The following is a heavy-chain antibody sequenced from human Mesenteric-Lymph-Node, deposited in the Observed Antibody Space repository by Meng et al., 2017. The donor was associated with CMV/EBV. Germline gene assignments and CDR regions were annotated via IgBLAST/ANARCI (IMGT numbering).Heavy chain of an antibody. Sequence: SETLSLTCTVSGGSISSYYWSWIRQPPGKRLEWIGYVYYNGRTSYNPSLKSRVTISVDTSKNHFSLNLSSVTAADTAVYFCAKRNTVVAGPTQGMDVWGQGTTVTVSS. J-gene: IGHJ6*02. V-gene: IGHV4-59*01. CDR2: VYYNGRT. CDR1: GGSISSYY. CDR3: AKRNTVVAGPTQGMDV. D-gene: IGHD2-2*01.